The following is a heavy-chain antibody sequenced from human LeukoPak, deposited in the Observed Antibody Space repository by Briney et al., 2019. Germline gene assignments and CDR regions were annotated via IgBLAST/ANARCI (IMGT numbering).Heavy chain of an antibody. CDR2: ISADGART. D-gene: IGHD2-21*01. Sequence: SGGSLRLSCAASGFTFGTYTMSWVRQVPGQGLERVAGISADGARTYYAGSVQGRFTISRDNANNMLNLQLSALRADDAAVYYCAKDRGGLPHPIWFDSWGQGTMVAVSS. V-gene: IGHV3-23*01. J-gene: IGHJ5*01. CDR3: AKDRGGLPHPIWFDS. CDR1: GFTFGTYT.